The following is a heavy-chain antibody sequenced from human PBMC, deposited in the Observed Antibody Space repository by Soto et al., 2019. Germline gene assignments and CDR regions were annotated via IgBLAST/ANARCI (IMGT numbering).Heavy chain of an antibody. CDR1: GFSFKNYA. D-gene: IGHD3-10*01. CDR3: ARGVRAETYYGAFEY. Sequence: QVQLVESGGGVVQPGSSLRLSCAASGFSFKNYAFHWVRQAPGKGLEWVALISHNDEPKIFYADSVQGRFTISRDNFKNTVFLQMNSLRDEDAAVYHGARGVRAETYYGAFEYWGQGTQVTVSS. J-gene: IGHJ4*01. V-gene: IGHV3-30-3*01. CDR2: ISHNDEPKI.